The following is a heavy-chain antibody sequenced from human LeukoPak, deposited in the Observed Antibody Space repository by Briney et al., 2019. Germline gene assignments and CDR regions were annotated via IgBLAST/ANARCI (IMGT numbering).Heavy chain of an antibody. Sequence: PSETLSLTCTVSGGSISSYYWSWIRQPPGKGLEWIGYIYYSGRTNYNPSLKSRVTISVDTSKNQFSLKLSSVTAADTAVYYCARANIVVVPAAIDNYYYYGMDVWGQGTTVTVSS. V-gene: IGHV4-59*08. CDR3: ARANIVVVPAAIDNYYYYGMDV. CDR2: IYYSGRT. J-gene: IGHJ6*02. D-gene: IGHD2-2*02. CDR1: GGSISSYY.